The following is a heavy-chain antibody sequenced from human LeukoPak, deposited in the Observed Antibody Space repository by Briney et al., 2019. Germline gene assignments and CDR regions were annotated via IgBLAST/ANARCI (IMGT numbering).Heavy chain of an antibody. D-gene: IGHD3-10*01. CDR3: ARGDRSMVRGVISDP. J-gene: IGHJ5*02. CDR2: INPNSGGT. Sequence: GASVKVSCKASGYTFSIYGISWMRQAPGQGLEWMGWINPNSGGTNYAQKFQGRVTMTRDTSISTAYMELSRLRSDDTAVYYCARGDRSMVRGVISDPWGQGTLVTVSS. CDR1: GYTFSIYG. V-gene: IGHV1-2*02.